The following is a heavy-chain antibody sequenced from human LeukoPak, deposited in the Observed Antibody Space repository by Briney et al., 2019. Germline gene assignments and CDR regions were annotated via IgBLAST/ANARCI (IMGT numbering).Heavy chain of an antibody. V-gene: IGHV3-23*01. CDR1: GFTFPSYA. CDR2: ITNSGGNT. J-gene: IGHJ4*02. D-gene: IGHD2-2*01. Sequence: PGGSLRLSCAASGFTFPSYAMSWVRQAPGKGLEWVSGITNSGGNTYYADSVKGQFTISRDNSKSTLYLQMNSLRAEDTAVFYCAKGDQTDRFDYWGQGALDTVSS. CDR3: AKGDQTDRFDY.